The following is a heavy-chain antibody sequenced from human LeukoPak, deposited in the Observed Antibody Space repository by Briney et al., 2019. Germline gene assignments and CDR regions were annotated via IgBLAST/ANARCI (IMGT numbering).Heavy chain of an antibody. D-gene: IGHD3-9*01. CDR3: ARFETCQCDDVFDI. Sequence: PGGSLRLSCAASGFTVSSNYMSWVRQAPGQGLEWVSSITSSSSSTYYADSVKGRFTISRDNAKNSLYLQMNILRAEDTAVYFCARFETCQCDDVFDIWGQGTMVTVSS. J-gene: IGHJ3*02. CDR2: ITSSSSST. V-gene: IGHV3-21*01. CDR1: GFTVSSNY.